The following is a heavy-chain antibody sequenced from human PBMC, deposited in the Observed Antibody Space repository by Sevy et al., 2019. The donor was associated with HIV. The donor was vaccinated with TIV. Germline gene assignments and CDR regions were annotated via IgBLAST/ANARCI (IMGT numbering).Heavy chain of an antibody. CDR2: INLDSGGT. CDR3: ASEVTLRFDY. CDR1: GHTFSGYY. V-gene: IGHV1-2*02. J-gene: IGHJ4*02. D-gene: IGHD2-21*02. Sequence: ASVKVSCKAPGHTFSGYYMHWVRQAPGQGPEWMGWINLDSGGTNYAQIFQGRATMTRDTSISTAYLELSRLRSDDTAVYYCASEVTLRFDYWGQGTQVTVSS.